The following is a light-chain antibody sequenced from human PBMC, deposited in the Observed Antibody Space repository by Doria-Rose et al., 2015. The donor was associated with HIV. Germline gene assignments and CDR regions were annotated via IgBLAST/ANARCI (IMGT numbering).Light chain of an antibody. CDR2: GAS. CDR1: QSVSSSY. J-gene: IGKJ5*01. Sequence: TQSPGTLSLSQGERATLSCRASQSVSSSYLAWYQQKPGQAPRLLIYGASSRATGIPDGFSGSGAGTDFTLTISRLEPEDFAVYYCQQYGTSLSITFGQGTRLEIK. V-gene: IGKV3-20*01. CDR3: QQYGTSLSIT.